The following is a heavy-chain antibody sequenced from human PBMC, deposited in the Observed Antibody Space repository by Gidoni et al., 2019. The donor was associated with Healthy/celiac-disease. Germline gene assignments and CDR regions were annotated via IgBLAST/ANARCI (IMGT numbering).Heavy chain of an antibody. CDR2: ISYDGSNK. J-gene: IGHJ3*02. V-gene: IGHV3-30*18. CDR1: GFPFSSYG. D-gene: IGHD4-4*01. CDR3: AKESPVTDAFDI. Sequence: QVQLVESGGGVVQPGRSLRLSCAASGFPFSSYGMHWVRQAPGKGLEWVAVISYDGSNKYYADSVKGRFTSSRDNSKNTLYLQMNSLRAEDTAVYYCAKESPVTDAFDIWGQGTMVTVSS.